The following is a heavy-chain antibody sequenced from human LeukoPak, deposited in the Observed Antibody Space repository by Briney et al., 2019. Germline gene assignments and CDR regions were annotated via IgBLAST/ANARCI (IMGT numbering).Heavy chain of an antibody. Sequence: PGGSLRLSCAASGFSFSTTWMSWVRQAPGKGLEWVSSISSSSSYIYYADSVKGRFTISRDNAKNSLYLQMNSLRAEDTAVYYCARDSIAVAGTSHYFDYWGQGTLVTVSS. CDR1: GFSFSTTW. CDR2: ISSSSSYI. V-gene: IGHV3-21*01. CDR3: ARDSIAVAGTSHYFDY. D-gene: IGHD6-19*01. J-gene: IGHJ4*02.